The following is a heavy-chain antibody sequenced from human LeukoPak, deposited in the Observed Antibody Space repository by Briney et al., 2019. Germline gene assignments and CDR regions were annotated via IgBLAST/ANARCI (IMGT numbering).Heavy chain of an antibody. J-gene: IGHJ6*03. CDR1: GGSISSSSYY. Sequence: PSETLSLTCTVSGGSISSSSYYWGWIRQPPGKGLEWIGSIYYSGSTYYNPSLSSRVTISASTSKNQSSLKLSSVTAADTAVYYRARHGATTTRYYYYYYYMDVWGKGTTVTVPS. CDR3: ARHGATTTRYYYYYYYMDV. CDR2: IYYSGST. D-gene: IGHD5-12*01. V-gene: IGHV4-39*01.